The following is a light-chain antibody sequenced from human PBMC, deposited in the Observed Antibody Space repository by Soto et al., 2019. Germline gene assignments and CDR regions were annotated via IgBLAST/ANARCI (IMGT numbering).Light chain of an antibody. CDR2: DVS. Sequence: EIVLTQSPGTLSLSPGERATLSCRSSQSVSSNYLAWYQQKPDQAPRLVIYDVSGRATGIPDRFSGSGSGTXXTLTXSRLEPEDFXVYYCQQYGSSPTFGQGTKVEIK. J-gene: IGKJ1*01. CDR3: QQYGSSPT. CDR1: QSVSSNY. V-gene: IGKV3-20*01.